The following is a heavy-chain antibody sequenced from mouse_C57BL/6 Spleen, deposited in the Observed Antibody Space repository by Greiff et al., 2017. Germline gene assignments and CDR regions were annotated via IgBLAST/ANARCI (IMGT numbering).Heavy chain of an antibody. Sequence: EVKLMESGGGLVQPGGSMKLSCVASGFTFSNYWMNWVRQSPEKGLEWVAQIRLKSDNYATHYAESVKGRFTISRDDSKSSVYLQMNNLRAEDTGIYYCTVYYGNYVGFAYWGQGTLVTVSA. D-gene: IGHD2-1*01. CDR3: TVYYGNYVGFAY. J-gene: IGHJ3*01. V-gene: IGHV6-3*01. CDR2: IRLKSDNYAT. CDR1: GFTFSNYW.